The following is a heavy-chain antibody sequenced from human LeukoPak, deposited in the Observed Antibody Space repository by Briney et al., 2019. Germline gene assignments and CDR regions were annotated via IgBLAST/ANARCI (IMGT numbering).Heavy chain of an antibody. CDR3: ARHVPTIFGGNNWFDP. D-gene: IGHD3-3*01. Sequence: SETLSLTCTVSGGSISSYYWSWIRQPAGKGLEWIGRIYTSGSTNYNPSLKSRVTMSVDTSKNQFSLKLSSVTAADTAVYYCARHVPTIFGGNNWFDPWGQGTLVAVSS. V-gene: IGHV4-4*07. CDR2: IYTSGST. CDR1: GGSISSYY. J-gene: IGHJ5*02.